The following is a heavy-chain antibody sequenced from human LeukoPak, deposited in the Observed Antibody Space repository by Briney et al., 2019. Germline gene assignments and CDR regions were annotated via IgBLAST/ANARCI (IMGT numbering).Heavy chain of an antibody. D-gene: IGHD3-9*01. CDR1: GYTFTRYA. V-gene: IGHV1-3*01. CDR3: ARCPYDLLTGSPLLNSFAY. J-gene: IGHJ4*02. Sequence: AAVKVSCKPSGYTFTRYALHWVRQAPRQRLEWMGWVNAGNGKTKYSQKFQGRVTSTRDTSASAAYMELNSLRSEDTAVYYCARCPYDLLTGSPLLNSFAYWGQGTLVTVSS. CDR2: VNAGNGKT.